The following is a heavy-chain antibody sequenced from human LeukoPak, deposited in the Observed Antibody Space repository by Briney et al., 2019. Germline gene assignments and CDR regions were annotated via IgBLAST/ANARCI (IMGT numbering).Heavy chain of an antibody. CDR2: IYTSGST. J-gene: IGHJ6*03. V-gene: IGHV4-4*09. Sequence: SETLSLTCTVSGGSISSYYWSWIRQPPGKGLEWIGYIYTSGSTNYNPSLKSRVTISVDTSKNQFSLKLSSVIAADTAVYYCASGETAMVTRYYYYYMDVWGKGTTVTVSS. CDR3: ASGETAMVTRYYYYYMDV. CDR1: GGSISSYY. D-gene: IGHD5-18*01.